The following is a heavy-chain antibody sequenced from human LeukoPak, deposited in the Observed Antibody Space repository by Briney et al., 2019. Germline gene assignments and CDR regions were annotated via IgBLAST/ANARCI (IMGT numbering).Heavy chain of an antibody. D-gene: IGHD1-26*01. CDR2: ISAYNGNT. V-gene: IGHV1-18*01. CDR3: ARGLYSGNKGGVGY. CDR1: GYTFTTYG. J-gene: IGHJ4*02. Sequence: ASVMVSCKASGYTFTTYGISWVRQAPGQGLEWMGWISAYNGNTNYAQNLQGRVTMTTDTSTSTAYMELRSLRADDTAVYYCARGLYSGNKGGVGYWGQGTLVTVSS.